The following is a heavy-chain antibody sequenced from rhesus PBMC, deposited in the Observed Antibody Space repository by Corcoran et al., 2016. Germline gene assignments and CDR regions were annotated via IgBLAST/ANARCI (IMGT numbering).Heavy chain of an antibody. V-gene: IGHV3S5*01. CDR2: INIGGRST. CDR1: GFTFNLYG. Sequence: EVQLVETGGGLVQPGGSLKLSCAASGFTFNLYGMNWVRQAPGKGLQWVSAINIGGRSTYYADSVKGRFTISRDNSKNTLSLQMNSLRAEDTAVYFCAKAYSSGPPFDYWGQGVLVTVSS. J-gene: IGHJ4*01. CDR3: AKAYSSGPPFDY. D-gene: IGHD6-31*01.